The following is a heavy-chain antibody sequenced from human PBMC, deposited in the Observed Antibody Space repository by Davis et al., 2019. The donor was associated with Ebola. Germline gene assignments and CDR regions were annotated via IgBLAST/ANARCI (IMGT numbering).Heavy chain of an antibody. Sequence: MPSETLSLTCTVSGGSIRTHYWSWIRQSPGKGLEWIGYGYYGGRTDYNPSLKSRAIISVDTSKNHFSLNLSPVTAADTAIYYCARSVFYDSTGYYVHWYYDLWGRGTLVTVSS. CDR1: GGSIRTHY. CDR3: ARSVFYDSTGYYVHWYYDL. J-gene: IGHJ2*01. D-gene: IGHD3-22*01. V-gene: IGHV4-59*11. CDR2: GYYGGRT.